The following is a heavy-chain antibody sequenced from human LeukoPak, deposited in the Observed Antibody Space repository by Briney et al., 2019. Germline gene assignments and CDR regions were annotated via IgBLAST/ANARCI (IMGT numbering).Heavy chain of an antibody. CDR2: INPRGGST. CDR1: GYTFTIYY. J-gene: IGHJ3*02. CDR3: ARDLEYYYDSSGYHAFDI. Sequence: ASVKVSCKASGYTFTIYYMHCVRQAPGQGLEWMGIINPRGGSTSYAQKFQGRVTMTRDTSTSTVYMELSSLRSEDTAVYYCARDLEYYYDSSGYHAFDIWGQGTMVTVSS. V-gene: IGHV1-46*01. D-gene: IGHD3-22*01.